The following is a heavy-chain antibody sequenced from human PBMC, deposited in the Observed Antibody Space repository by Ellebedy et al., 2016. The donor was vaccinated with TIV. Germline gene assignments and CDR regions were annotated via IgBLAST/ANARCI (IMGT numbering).Heavy chain of an antibody. D-gene: IGHD6-6*01. Sequence: SETLSLXXTVSGGSISSSSYYWGWIRQPPGKGLEWIGSIYYSGTTYYNPSLKSRVTIFVDTSKNQFSLKLSSVTAADTAVYYCARLAYSSSSRDYYYGMDVWGQGTTVTVSS. CDR1: GGSISSSSYY. J-gene: IGHJ6*02. CDR3: ARLAYSSSSRDYYYGMDV. CDR2: IYYSGTT. V-gene: IGHV4-39*01.